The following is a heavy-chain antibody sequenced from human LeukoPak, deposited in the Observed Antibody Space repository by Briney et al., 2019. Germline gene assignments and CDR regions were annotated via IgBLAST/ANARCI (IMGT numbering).Heavy chain of an antibody. V-gene: IGHV1-2*02. J-gene: IGHJ4*02. CDR2: INPNSAGT. CDR1: GYTFTGYY. D-gene: IGHD3-10*01. CDR3: ARESVTMVRAVILGITY. Sequence: ASVTVSCTASGYTFTGYYMHWVRQAPGQGLERMGWINPNSAGTSYAQMFQGRVTMTRHTSISTAYMELSRLRSDDTAVYYCARESVTMVRAVILGITYWGQGTLVTVSS.